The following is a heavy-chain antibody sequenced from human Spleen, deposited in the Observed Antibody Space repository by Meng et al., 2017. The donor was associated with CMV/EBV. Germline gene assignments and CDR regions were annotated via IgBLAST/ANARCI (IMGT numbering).Heavy chain of an antibody. CDR3: ARGDMVSLNY. CDR2: IHYTGST. CDR1: GVSISSSY. D-gene: IGHD3-10*01. V-gene: IGHV4-59*01. J-gene: IGHJ4*02. Sequence: SETLSLTCTVSGVSISSSYWSWIRQPPGKGLEWIGYIHYTGSTNYNPSLKSRLTISVDTSKNQFSLKLSSVTAADTAVYYCARGDMVSLNYWGQGTLVTVSS.